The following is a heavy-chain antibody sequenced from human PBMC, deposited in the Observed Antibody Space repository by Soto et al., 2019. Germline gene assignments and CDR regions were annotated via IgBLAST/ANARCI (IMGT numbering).Heavy chain of an antibody. Sequence: QVQLVQSGAEVKKHGSSVKVSYKASGGTFSSYAISWVRQAPGQGLEWMGGIIPIFGTANYAQKFQGRVTITADESTSTAYMELSSLRSEDTAVYYCAREGQSLAAAGKNWFDPWGQGTLVTVSS. CDR2: IIPIFGTA. CDR3: AREGQSLAAAGKNWFDP. D-gene: IGHD6-13*01. CDR1: GGTFSSYA. V-gene: IGHV1-69*01. J-gene: IGHJ5*02.